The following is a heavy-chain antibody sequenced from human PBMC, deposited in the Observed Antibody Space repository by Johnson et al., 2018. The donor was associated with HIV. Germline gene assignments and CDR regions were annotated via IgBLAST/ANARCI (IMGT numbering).Heavy chain of an antibody. CDR3: ARNSKIDAFDI. D-gene: IGHD2/OR15-2a*01. V-gene: IGHV3-30*04. J-gene: IGHJ3*02. Sequence: QVQLVESGGGLAQPGGSLRLSCAASGFTFSTYAMHWVRQAPGKGLEWVAVIKHDGSKKYYADSVKGRFTISRDNAKKTLDLHMNSLRAEDTAVYSCARNSKIDAFDIWGQGTMVTVSS. CDR1: GFTFSTYA. CDR2: IKHDGSKK.